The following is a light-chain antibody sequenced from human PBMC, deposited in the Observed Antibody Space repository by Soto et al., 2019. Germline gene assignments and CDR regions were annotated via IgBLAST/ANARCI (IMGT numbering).Light chain of an antibody. CDR3: QTFDSSLSGYV. CDR2: GNN. V-gene: IGLV1-40*01. Sequence: QSALTQPPSVSGAPGQRVTISCTGTSSNIGAGYDVHWYQQLPGTAPNLLIYGNNNRPSGVPDRFSGSKSGTSVSLAITGLQAEDEADYYCQTFDSSLSGYVFGTGTKVTVL. J-gene: IGLJ1*01. CDR1: SSNIGAGYD.